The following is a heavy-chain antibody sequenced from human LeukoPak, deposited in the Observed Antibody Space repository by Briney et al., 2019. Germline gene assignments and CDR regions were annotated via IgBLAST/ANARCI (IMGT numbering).Heavy chain of an antibody. V-gene: IGHV3-33*01. CDR2: IWSDGCNK. CDR1: GFTFSSYG. Sequence: ARSLRLSCAASGFTFSSYGMHWVRQAPGKGLEWVAVIWSDGCNKYYADSVKGPFTIPRDNSKNTLYLQMNSLRAEDTAVYYCARDTAMVVDYWGQGTLVTVSS. D-gene: IGHD5-18*01. J-gene: IGHJ4*02. CDR3: ARDTAMVVDY.